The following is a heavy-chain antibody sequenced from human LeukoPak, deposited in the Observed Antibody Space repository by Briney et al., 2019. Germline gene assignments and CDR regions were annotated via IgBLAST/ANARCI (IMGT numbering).Heavy chain of an antibody. J-gene: IGHJ6*02. CDR1: GFTFGDYA. Sequence: GGSLRLSCTASGFTFGDYAMSWFRQAPGKGLEWVGFIRSKAYGGTTEYAASVKGRFTISRDDSKSIAYLQMNSLKTEDTAVYYCTRDRAVRGVIINYYYYYGMDVWGQGTTVTVSS. V-gene: IGHV3-49*03. CDR2: IRSKAYGGTT. CDR3: TRDRAVRGVIINYYYYYGMDV. D-gene: IGHD3-10*01.